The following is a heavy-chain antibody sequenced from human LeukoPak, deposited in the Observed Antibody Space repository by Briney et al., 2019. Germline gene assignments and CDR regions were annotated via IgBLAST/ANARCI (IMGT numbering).Heavy chain of an antibody. J-gene: IGHJ2*01. CDR2: INHSGST. CDR1: GGSFSGYY. V-gene: IGHV4-34*01. Sequence: SETLSLTCPVYGGSFSGYYWSWIRQPPGKGLEWIGEINHSGSTNYNPSLKSRVTISVDTSKNQFSLKLSSVTAADTAVYYCARGQAFDLWGRGTLVTVSS. CDR3: ARGQAFDL.